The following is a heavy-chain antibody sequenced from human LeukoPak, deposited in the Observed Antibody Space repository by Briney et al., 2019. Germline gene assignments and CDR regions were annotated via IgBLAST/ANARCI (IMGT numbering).Heavy chain of an antibody. CDR1: GFTFSSYA. CDR2: ISTSGGTT. Sequence: GGSLRLSCAASGFTFSSYAMSWVRQAPGKGLGWVSAISTSGGTTFYADSVTGRFTISRDNSKNTLYLQMNTLRAEDTALYYCARYTYNSGRWFDPWGQGTLVTVSS. V-gene: IGHV3-23*01. J-gene: IGHJ5*02. CDR3: ARYTYNSGRWFDP. D-gene: IGHD1-26*01.